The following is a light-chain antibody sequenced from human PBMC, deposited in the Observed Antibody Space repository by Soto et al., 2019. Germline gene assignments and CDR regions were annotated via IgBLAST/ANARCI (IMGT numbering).Light chain of an antibody. J-gene: IGKJ1*01. CDR2: GAS. V-gene: IGKV1-9*01. CDR1: QGISSN. CDR3: QQLNSYPPWT. Sequence: IPLTQSPSSLSASVGDRVTITCRASQGISSNLAWYQQKPGRAPKLLIFGASTLQSGVPSRFSGSGSGTDFTLTIGSLQPEDFGTYFCQQLNSYPPWTFGEGTKVEIK.